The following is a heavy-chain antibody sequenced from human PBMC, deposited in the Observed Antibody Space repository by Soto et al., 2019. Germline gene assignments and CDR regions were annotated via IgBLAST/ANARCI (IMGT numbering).Heavy chain of an antibody. CDR2: IRSKANSYAT. CDR1: GFTFSGSA. J-gene: IGHJ6*02. Sequence: EVQLVESGGGLVQPGGSLKLSCAASGFTFSGSAMHWVRQASGKGLEWVGRIRSKANSYATAYAASVKGRFTISRDDSKNTAYLQMNSLKTEDTAVYYCTSLPPKYSSGWYGNYYYYGMDVWGQGTTDTVSS. CDR3: TSLPPKYSSGWYGNYYYYGMDV. D-gene: IGHD6-19*01. V-gene: IGHV3-73*02.